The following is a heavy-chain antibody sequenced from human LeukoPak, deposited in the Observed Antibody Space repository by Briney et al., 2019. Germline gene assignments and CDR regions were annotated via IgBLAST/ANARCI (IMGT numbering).Heavy chain of an antibody. CDR1: GFTFSSYG. CDR3: AKLWFGELFGGY. J-gene: IGHJ4*02. D-gene: IGHD3-10*01. V-gene: IGHV3-30*02. CDR2: IRYDGSNK. Sequence: GGSLRLSCAASGFTFSSYGMHWVRQAPGKGLEWVAFIRYDGSNKYYADSVKGRFTISRDNSKNTLYLQMNSLRAEGTAVYYCAKLWFGELFGGYWGQGTLVTVSS.